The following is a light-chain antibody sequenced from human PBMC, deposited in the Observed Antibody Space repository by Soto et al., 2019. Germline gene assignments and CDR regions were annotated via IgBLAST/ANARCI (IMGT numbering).Light chain of an antibody. V-gene: IGKV3-15*01. Sequence: EIVMTQSPVTLSVSPGERATLSCRASQSVSSNLAWYQQRRGQAPRLLIYGASTRATGIPARFSGSGSGTEFTLTISSLQSEDFAVYYCQQYNKWPLFTFGPGTRVDMK. J-gene: IGKJ3*01. CDR2: GAS. CDR1: QSVSSN. CDR3: QQYNKWPLFT.